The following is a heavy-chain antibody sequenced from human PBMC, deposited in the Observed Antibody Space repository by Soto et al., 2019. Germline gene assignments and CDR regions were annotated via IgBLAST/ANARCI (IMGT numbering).Heavy chain of an antibody. Sequence: SETLSLTCTVSGGSISSGGYYWSWIRQHPGKGLEWIGYIYYSGSTYYNPSLKSRVTISVDTSKNQFSLKLSSVTAADTAVYYCARGRYYVFWSGYYHLFDHWCQRPLVTVPS. CDR3: ARGRYYVFWSGYYHLFDH. J-gene: IGHJ4*02. V-gene: IGHV4-31*03. D-gene: IGHD3-3*01. CDR1: GGSISSGGYY. CDR2: IYYSGST.